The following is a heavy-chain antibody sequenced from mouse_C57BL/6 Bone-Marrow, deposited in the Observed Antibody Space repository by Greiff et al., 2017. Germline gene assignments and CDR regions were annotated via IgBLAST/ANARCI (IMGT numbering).Heavy chain of an antibody. J-gene: IGHJ2*01. CDR1: GYTFTSYW. V-gene: IGHV1-64*01. CDR3: ARSTVHFDY. CDR2: INPNSGST. Sequence: QVQLQQPGAELVKPGASVKLSCKASGYTFTSYWMHWVKQRPGQGLEWIGMINPNSGSTNYNEKFKSKATMTVDKSSSTAYMQLSSLTSEDSAAYYCARSTVHFDYWGQGTTLTVSS.